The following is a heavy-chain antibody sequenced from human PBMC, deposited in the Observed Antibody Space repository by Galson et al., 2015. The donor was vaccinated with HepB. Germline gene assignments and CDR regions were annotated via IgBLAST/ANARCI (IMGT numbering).Heavy chain of an antibody. CDR2: ISYDGSNK. CDR3: ARGFGELHYFDY. V-gene: IGHV3-30*04. J-gene: IGHJ4*02. CDR1: GFTFSSYA. D-gene: IGHD3-10*01. Sequence: SLRLSCAASGFTFSSYAMHWVRQAPGKGLEWVAVISYDGSNKYYADSVKGRFTISRDNSKNTLYLQMNSLRAEDTAVYYCARGFGELHYFDYWGQGTLVTVSS.